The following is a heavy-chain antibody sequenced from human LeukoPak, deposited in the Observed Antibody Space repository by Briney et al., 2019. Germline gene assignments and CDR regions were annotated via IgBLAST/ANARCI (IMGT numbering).Heavy chain of an antibody. V-gene: IGHV4-34*01. CDR2: INHSGST. D-gene: IGHD2-2*01. Sequence: PSETLSLTCAVYGGSFSGYYWSWIRQPPGKGLEWIGEINHSGSTNYNPSLESRVTISVDTSKNQFSLKLSSVTAADTAVYYCARLGDIVVVPAAIEMGYYYYGMDVWGQGTTVTVSS. CDR1: GGSFSGYY. J-gene: IGHJ6*02. CDR3: ARLGDIVVVPAAIEMGYYYYGMDV.